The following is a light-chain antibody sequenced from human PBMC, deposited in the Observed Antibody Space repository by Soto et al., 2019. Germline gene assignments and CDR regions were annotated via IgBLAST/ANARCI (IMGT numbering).Light chain of an antibody. CDR2: SAS. CDR1: QSASSY. CDR3: QHSYDTPIT. Sequence: DIQMTQSPSSLSAFVGDRVTISCRASQSASSYLQWYQQKPGRAPKVLIYSASSLKRGVPSRFSGSGSGTDFTLTISSLQPEDFATYDCQHSYDTPITFGQGTRLEI. J-gene: IGKJ5*01. V-gene: IGKV1-39*01.